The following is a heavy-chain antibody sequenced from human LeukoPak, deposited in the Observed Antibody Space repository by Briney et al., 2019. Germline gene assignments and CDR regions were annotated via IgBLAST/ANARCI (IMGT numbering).Heavy chain of an antibody. CDR3: ARGVRIAVAHPHLDY. D-gene: IGHD6-19*01. Sequence: SETLSLTCAVYGGSFSGYYWIWIRQPPGQGLEWIGEINHSGSTNYNPSLKSRVTISVDTSTKQFSLKLSSVTAADTGIYYCARGVRIAVAHPHLDYGGQGSLVTVSS. V-gene: IGHV4-34*01. CDR2: INHSGST. CDR1: GGSFSGYY. J-gene: IGHJ4*02.